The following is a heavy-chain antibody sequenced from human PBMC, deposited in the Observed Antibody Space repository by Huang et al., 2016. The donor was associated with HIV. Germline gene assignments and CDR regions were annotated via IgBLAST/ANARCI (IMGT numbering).Heavy chain of an antibody. CDR2: RSGDKFST. CDR3: ARTKGEFDF. D-gene: IGHD3-16*01. CDR1: GYKFHIYE. Sequence: QIHLVQSGPEVKQPGASVKVSCKASGYKFHIYEITWVRQTPGQGLEWMGGRSGDKFSTRCAQKFQERLTMTTDVATSTAYLELRSVRLDDTAVYYCARTKGEFDFWGQGALVTVSS. J-gene: IGHJ4*02. V-gene: IGHV1-18*04.